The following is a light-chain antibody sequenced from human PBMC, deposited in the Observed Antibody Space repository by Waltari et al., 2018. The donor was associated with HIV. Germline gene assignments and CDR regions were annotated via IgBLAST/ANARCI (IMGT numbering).Light chain of an antibody. V-gene: IGLV1-44*01. Sequence: QSVLIQPPSAYGTPGQRVTISRSGCRSNIGSNTVSWYQQVPGTAPKVFIYSNDDRPSGVPDRFAGSKSGTSASLAISGLQSEDEADYYCATWDDSLNGWVFGGGTKVTVL. CDR1: RSNIGSNT. CDR2: SND. J-gene: IGLJ3*02. CDR3: ATWDDSLNGWV.